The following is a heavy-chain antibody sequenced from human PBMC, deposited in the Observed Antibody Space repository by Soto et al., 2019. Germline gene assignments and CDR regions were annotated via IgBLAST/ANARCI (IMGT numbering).Heavy chain of an antibody. CDR2: IYYSGST. D-gene: IGHD2-21*02. Sequence: SETLSLTCTVSGGSISSYYWSWIRQPPGKGLEWIGYIYYSGSTNYNPSLKSRVTISVDTSKNQFSLKLSSVTAADTAVYYCARSSVVTAMLYYYGMDVWGQGTTVTVS. CDR3: ARSSVVTAMLYYYGMDV. J-gene: IGHJ6*02. V-gene: IGHV4-59*01. CDR1: GGSISSYY.